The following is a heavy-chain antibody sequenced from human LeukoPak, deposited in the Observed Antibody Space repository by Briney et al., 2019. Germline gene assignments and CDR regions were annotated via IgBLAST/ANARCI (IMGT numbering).Heavy chain of an antibody. CDR1: EFTFSSYW. J-gene: IGHJ4*02. Sequence: GGSLRLSCAASEFTFSSYWMSWVRQAPGKGLEWVANIKQDGSEKYYVDSVKGRFTISRDNAKNSLYLQMNSLRAEDTAVYYCARIAAAGTMPFYYWGQGTLVTVSS. V-gene: IGHV3-7*04. D-gene: IGHD6-13*01. CDR2: IKQDGSEK. CDR3: ARIAAAGTMPFYY.